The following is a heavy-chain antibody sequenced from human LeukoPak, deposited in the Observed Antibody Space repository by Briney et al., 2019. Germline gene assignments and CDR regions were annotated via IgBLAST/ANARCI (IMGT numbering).Heavy chain of an antibody. D-gene: IGHD1-26*01. CDR3: ARGSELGPTTAFDY. CDR2: IWYDGGHK. Sequence: GGSLRLSCAASGFTFDTYGMHWVRQAPGKGLEWVAVIWYDGGHKYYAGSVKGRFTVSRDKSQNTLYLQMNSLRADDTALYYCARGSELGPTTAFDYWGQGTLVTVSS. J-gene: IGHJ4*02. V-gene: IGHV3-33*01. CDR1: GFTFDTYG.